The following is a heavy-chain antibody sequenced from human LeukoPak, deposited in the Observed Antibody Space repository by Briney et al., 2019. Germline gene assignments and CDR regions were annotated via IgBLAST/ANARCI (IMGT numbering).Heavy chain of an antibody. D-gene: IGHD2-2*01. J-gene: IGHJ4*02. CDR2: ISSSGSTI. Sequence: GGSLRLSCAASGFTFSSYEMNWVRQAPGKGLEWVSYISSSGSTIYYADSVKGRFTISRDNSKNTLYLQMNSLRAEDTAVYYCASPYCSSTSCPIDYWGQGTLVTVSS. V-gene: IGHV3-48*03. CDR1: GFTFSSYE. CDR3: ASPYCSSTSCPIDY.